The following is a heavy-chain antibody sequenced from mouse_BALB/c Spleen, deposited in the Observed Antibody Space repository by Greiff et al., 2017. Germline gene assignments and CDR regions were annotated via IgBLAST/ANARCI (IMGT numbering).Heavy chain of an antibody. D-gene: IGHD1-1*01. Sequence: DVKLVESGGGLVKPGGSLKLSCAASGFTFSSYAMSWVRQTPEKRLEWVASISSGGSTYYPDSVKGRFTISRDNARNILYLQMSRLRSEDTSMYYCARGHYYGSSDYYAMDYWGQGTSVTVSS. J-gene: IGHJ4*01. V-gene: IGHV5-6-5*01. CDR1: GFTFSSYA. CDR3: ARGHYYGSSDYYAMDY. CDR2: ISSGGST.